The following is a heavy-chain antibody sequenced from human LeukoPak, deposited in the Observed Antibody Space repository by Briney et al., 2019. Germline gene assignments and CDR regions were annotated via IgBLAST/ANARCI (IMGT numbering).Heavy chain of an antibody. CDR3: ARDLVAVAGTLGATKNYYYYYMDV. D-gene: IGHD6-19*01. Sequence: SETLSLTCAVYGGSFSGYYWSWIRQPPGKGLEWIGRIYTSGSTNYNPSLKSRVTISVDTSKNQFSLKLSSVTAADTAVYYCARDLVAVAGTLGATKNYYYYYMDVWGKGTTVTISS. J-gene: IGHJ6*03. CDR2: IYTSGST. V-gene: IGHV4-59*10. CDR1: GGSFSGYY.